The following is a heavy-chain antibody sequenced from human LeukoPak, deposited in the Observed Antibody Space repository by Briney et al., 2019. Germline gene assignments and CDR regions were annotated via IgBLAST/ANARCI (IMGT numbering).Heavy chain of an antibody. CDR1: GFTVTGYS. D-gene: IGHD3-22*01. J-gene: IGHJ3*02. CDR3: ARAGGITMIREVKVLNAFDI. CDR2: MSYDGTNK. Sequence: GRSLRLSCVVSGFTVTGYSMHWVRRAPGTGLEWVAVMSYDGTNKYYADSVKGRFTISRDNSKNTLYLQMNNLRAQDTAVYYCARAGGITMIREVKVLNAFDIWGQGTMVTVSS. V-gene: IGHV3-30-3*01.